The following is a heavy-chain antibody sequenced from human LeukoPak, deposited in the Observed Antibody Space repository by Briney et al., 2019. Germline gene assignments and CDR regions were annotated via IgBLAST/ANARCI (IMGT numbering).Heavy chain of an antibody. Sequence: PSETLSLTCAVQGVPISGFFGSWIRQPPGKGLEWIAEINHSGGTNYNPSLKSRATISVDTSENQFSLRVTSVTAADTAVYYCARIRCGHTDDRCYNYWGQGTLVTVSS. D-gene: IGHD2-8*01. CDR3: ARIRCGHTDDRCYNY. CDR2: INHSGGT. V-gene: IGHV4-34*01. CDR1: GVPISGFF. J-gene: IGHJ4*02.